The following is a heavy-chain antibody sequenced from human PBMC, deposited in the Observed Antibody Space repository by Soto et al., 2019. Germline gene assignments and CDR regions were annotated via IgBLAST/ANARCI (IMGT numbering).Heavy chain of an antibody. Sequence: VQLVESGGGVVQPGRSLRLSCAASGFTFSDYAMHWVRQAPGKGLAWVAVVSHDGRNTHYADSVKGRFTISRDSSKNMVSREMTSLRAEDTAVYYCAKGGRQWLVTSDFNYWGQGALVTVSS. CDR3: AKGGRQWLVTSDFNY. V-gene: IGHV3-30*18. D-gene: IGHD6-19*01. J-gene: IGHJ4*02. CDR2: VSHDGRNT. CDR1: GFTFSDYA.